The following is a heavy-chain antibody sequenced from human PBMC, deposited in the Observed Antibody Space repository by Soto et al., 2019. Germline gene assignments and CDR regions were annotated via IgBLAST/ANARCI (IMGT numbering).Heavy chain of an antibody. J-gene: IGHJ6*02. V-gene: IGHV3-7*01. CDR3: TRDSYDGTYYYGMDV. Sequence: SLRLSCAASGFTFGRYWMNWVRQAPGKGLEWVANIKQDGSEKYYADSVTGRFTISRDNAKNSLYLQMNSLRAEDTAVYYCTRDSYDGTYYYGMDVWGQGTTVTVSS. CDR2: IKQDGSEK. CDR1: GFTFGRYW. D-gene: IGHD3-16*01.